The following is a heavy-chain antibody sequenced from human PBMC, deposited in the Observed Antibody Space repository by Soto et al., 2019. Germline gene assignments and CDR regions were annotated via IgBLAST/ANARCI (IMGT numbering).Heavy chain of an antibody. D-gene: IGHD3-3*01. CDR2: ISAYNGNT. CDR1: GYTFTSYG. Sequence: QVLLVQSGAEVKKPGASVKVSCKASGYTFTSYGISWVRQAPGQGLEWMGWISAYNGNTNYAQKLQGRVTMTTDTSTSTAYMELRSLRSDDTAVYYCARGLKYYDFWSGYYSAEYFQHWGQGTLVTVSS. CDR3: ARGLKYYDFWSGYYSAEYFQH. J-gene: IGHJ1*01. V-gene: IGHV1-18*01.